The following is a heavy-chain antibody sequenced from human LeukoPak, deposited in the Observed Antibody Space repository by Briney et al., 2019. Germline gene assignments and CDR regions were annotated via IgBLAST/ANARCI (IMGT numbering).Heavy chain of an antibody. CDR1: GFTFSGSA. CDR3: VKGRCSGSSCYGGDY. CDR2: IRSKANSYAT. Sequence: PGGSLRLSCAASGFTFSGSAMHWVRQASGKGLEWVGRIRSKANSYATAYAASVKGRFTISRDDSNNTLYLQMSSLRAEDTAVYYCVKGRCSGSSCYGGDYWGQGTLVTVSS. D-gene: IGHD2-2*01. V-gene: IGHV3-73*01. J-gene: IGHJ4*02.